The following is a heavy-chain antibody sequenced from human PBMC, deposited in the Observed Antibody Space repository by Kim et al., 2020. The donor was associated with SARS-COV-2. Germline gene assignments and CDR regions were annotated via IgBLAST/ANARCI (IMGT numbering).Heavy chain of an antibody. Sequence: ADSVKGRFTISRDNSKNTLYLQMNSLRAEDTAVYYCAKDVSRFGEGTLDYWGQGTLVTVSS. D-gene: IGHD3-10*01. V-gene: IGHV3-30*02. J-gene: IGHJ4*02. CDR3: AKDVSRFGEGTLDY.